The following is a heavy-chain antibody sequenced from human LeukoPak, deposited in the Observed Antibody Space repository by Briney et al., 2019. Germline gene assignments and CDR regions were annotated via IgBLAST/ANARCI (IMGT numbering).Heavy chain of an antibody. V-gene: IGHV3-23*01. J-gene: IGHJ4*02. D-gene: IGHD5-12*01. CDR2: ISGSGGST. CDR3: AKDRDMVWWLYAFDY. Sequence: PGGSLRLSCAASGFTFSSYAMSWVRQAPGKGLEWVSAISGSGGSTYYADSVKGRFTISRDNSKNTLYLQMNSLRAEDTAVYYCAKDRDMVWWLYAFDYWGQGTLVTVSS. CDR1: GFTFSSYA.